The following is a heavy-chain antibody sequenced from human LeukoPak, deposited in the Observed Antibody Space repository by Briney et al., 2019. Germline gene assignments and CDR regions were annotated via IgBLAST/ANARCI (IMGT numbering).Heavy chain of an antibody. CDR2: ISYDGSNK. CDR3: AKFTGGSVVYSSSWTGGVYYGMDV. CDR1: GFTFSSYA. J-gene: IGHJ6*02. Sequence: AGGSLRLSCAASGFTFSSYAMHLVRQAPGKGLEWVAVISYDGSNKYYADSVKGRFTISRDNSKNTLYLQMNSLRAEDTAVYYCAKFTGGSVVYSSSWTGGVYYGMDVWGQGTTVTVSS. D-gene: IGHD6-13*01. V-gene: IGHV3-30-3*02.